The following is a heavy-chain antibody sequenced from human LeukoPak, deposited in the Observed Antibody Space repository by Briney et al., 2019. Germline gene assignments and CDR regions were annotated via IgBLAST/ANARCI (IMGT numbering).Heavy chain of an antibody. D-gene: IGHD2-2*01. V-gene: IGHV3-23*01. CDR1: GFTFSSYA. CDR2: ISGSGGST. Sequence: PGGSLRLSCAASGFTFSSYAMSWVRQAPGKGLEWVSAISGSGGSTYYADSVKGRFTISRDNSKNTLYLQMNSLRAEDTAVYYCAKGGTPSTSSHGDYWGQGTLVTVSS. J-gene: IGHJ4*02. CDR3: AKGGTPSTSSHGDY.